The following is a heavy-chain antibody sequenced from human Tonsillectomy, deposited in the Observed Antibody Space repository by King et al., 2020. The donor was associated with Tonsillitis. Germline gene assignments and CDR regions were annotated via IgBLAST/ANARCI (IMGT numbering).Heavy chain of an antibody. CDR3: ARDLGPQWPPRDNWFDP. CDR2: INPSGGST. V-gene: IGHV1-46*01. CDR1: GYTFTSYY. D-gene: IGHD6-19*01. J-gene: IGHJ5*02. Sequence: VQLVQSGAEVKKPGASVNVSCKTSGYTFTSYYMHWVRQAPGQGLEWMGVINPSGGSTRYVQKFQGRVTMTSDTSTSTVYMELSSLRSEDTAVYYCARDLGPQWPPRDNWFDPWGRGTLVTVSS.